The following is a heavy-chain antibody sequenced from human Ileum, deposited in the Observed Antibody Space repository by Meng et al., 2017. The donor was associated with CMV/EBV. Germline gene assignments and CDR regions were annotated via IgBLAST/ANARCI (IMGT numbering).Heavy chain of an antibody. V-gene: IGHV3-23*01. CDR2: ISGSGGST. CDR1: GFTFSSYA. Sequence: GESLKISCAASGFTFSSYAMSWVRQAPGKGLEWVSAISGSGGSTHYADSVKGRFTISRDNSKNTLYLQMNSLRAEDTAVYYCAKDRIAAAGPLDYWGQGTLVTVSS. CDR3: AKDRIAAAGPLDY. D-gene: IGHD6-13*01. J-gene: IGHJ4*02.